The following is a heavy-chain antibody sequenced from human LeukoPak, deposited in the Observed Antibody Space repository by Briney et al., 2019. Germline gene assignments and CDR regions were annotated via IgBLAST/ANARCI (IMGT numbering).Heavy chain of an antibody. CDR3: AREAAKWDYYDSSGYYELPY. Sequence: GGSLRLSCAASGFTFSSYAMHWVRQAPGKGLEYVSAISSNGGSTYYANSVKGRFTISRDNSKNTLYLQMGSLRAEDMAVYYCAREAAKWDYYDSSGYYELPYWGQGTLVTVSS. CDR1: GFTFSSYA. D-gene: IGHD3-22*01. V-gene: IGHV3-64*01. J-gene: IGHJ4*02. CDR2: ISSNGGST.